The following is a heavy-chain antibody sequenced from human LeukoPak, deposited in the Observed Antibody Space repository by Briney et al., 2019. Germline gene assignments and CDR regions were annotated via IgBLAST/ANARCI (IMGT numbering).Heavy chain of an antibody. V-gene: IGHV3-23*01. Sequence: GGSLRLSCAASGFTFSSYAMSWVRQAPGKGLEWVSAISGSGGSTYYADSVKGRFTISRDNSRNTLYLQTNSLRAEDTAVYYCANPRKDAFDIWGQGTMVTVSS. CDR2: ISGSGGST. J-gene: IGHJ3*02. CDR1: GFTFSSYA. D-gene: IGHD1-14*01. CDR3: ANPRKDAFDI.